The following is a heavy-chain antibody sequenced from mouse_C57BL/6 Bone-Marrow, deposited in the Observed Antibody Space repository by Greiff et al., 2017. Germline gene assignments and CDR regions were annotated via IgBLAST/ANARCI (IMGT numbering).Heavy chain of an antibody. CDR2: ILPGSGST. CDR3: ARRRWLPAWFAY. Sequence: VQLQQSGAELMKPGASVKLSCKATGYTFTGYWIEWVKQRPGHGLEWIGEILPGSGSTNYNDKFKGKATFTADTSSNTAYMQLSSLTTEDSAIYYCARRRWLPAWFAYWGQGTLVTVSA. V-gene: IGHV1-9*01. D-gene: IGHD2-3*01. CDR1: GYTFTGYW. J-gene: IGHJ3*01.